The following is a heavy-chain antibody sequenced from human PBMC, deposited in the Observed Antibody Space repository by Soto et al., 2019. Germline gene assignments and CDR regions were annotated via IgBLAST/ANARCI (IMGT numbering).Heavy chain of an antibody. CDR2: VGTAGDT. D-gene: IGHD6-13*01. Sequence: EVQLVESRGGLVQPGGSLRLSCAAAGFTISSNDMHWVRQATGKGLEWVSAVGTAGDTYYPGSVKGRFTISRENAKNSLYLQMNSLRAGDTAVYYCARFAVGQLYDYWGQGTLVTVSS. V-gene: IGHV3-13*04. CDR3: ARFAVGQLYDY. CDR1: GFTISSND. J-gene: IGHJ4*02.